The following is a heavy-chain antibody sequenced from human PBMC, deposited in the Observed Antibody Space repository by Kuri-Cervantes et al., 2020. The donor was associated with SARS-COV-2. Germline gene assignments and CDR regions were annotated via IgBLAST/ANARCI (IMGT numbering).Heavy chain of an antibody. V-gene: IGHV4-39*01. CDR1: GGSISSSSSYF. CDR3: ARRRGAITGPGGYFDY. D-gene: IGHD1-1*01. CDR2: IYYTGST. J-gene: IGHJ4*02. Sequence: ESLKISCTVSGGSISSSSSYFWGWIRQSPGSGLEFIGNIYYTGSTYYNPSLQSRVTISVDTSKKQFSLKLRSVTAADTAIYYCARRRGAITGPGGYFDYWGQGALVTVSS.